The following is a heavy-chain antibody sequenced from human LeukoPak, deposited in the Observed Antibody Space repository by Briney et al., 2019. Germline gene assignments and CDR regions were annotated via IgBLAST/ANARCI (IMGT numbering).Heavy chain of an antibody. CDR3: ARGRGSGWYPKGSFDY. Sequence: SETLSLTCAVYGGSFSGYYWSWIRQPPGKGLEWIGEINHSGSTNYNPSLKSRVTISVDTSKNQFSLKLSSVTAADTAVYYCARGRGSGWYPKGSFDYWGQGTLVTVSS. CDR1: GGSFSGYY. D-gene: IGHD6-19*01. J-gene: IGHJ4*02. V-gene: IGHV4-34*01. CDR2: INHSGST.